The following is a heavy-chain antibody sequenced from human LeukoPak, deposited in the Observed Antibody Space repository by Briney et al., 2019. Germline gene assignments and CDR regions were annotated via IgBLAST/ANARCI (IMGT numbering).Heavy chain of an antibody. V-gene: IGHV3-21*01. Sequence: PGGSLRLSCAASGFTFSSYSMNWVRQAPGKGLEWVSSISSSSSYIYYADSVKGRFTISRDNAKNSLYLQMNSLRAEDTAVHYCASGGIMVRGVIRSFDYWGQGTLVTVSS. CDR1: GFTFSSYS. J-gene: IGHJ4*02. CDR2: ISSSSSYI. CDR3: ASGGIMVRGVIRSFDY. D-gene: IGHD3-10*01.